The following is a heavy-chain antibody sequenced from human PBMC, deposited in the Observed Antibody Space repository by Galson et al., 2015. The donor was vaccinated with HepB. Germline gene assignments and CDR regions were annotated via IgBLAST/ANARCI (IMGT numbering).Heavy chain of an antibody. CDR3: ARGSIAAAGYYGMDV. CDR2: IDPSDSYT. V-gene: IGHV5-10-1*01. Sequence: QSGAEVKKPGESLRISCKGSGYSFTSYWISWVRQVPGKGLEWTGRIDPSDSYTNYSPSFQGHVTISADKSISTAYLQWSSLKASDTAMYYCARGSIAAAGYYGMDVWGQGTTVTVSS. CDR1: GYSFTSYW. D-gene: IGHD6-13*01. J-gene: IGHJ6*02.